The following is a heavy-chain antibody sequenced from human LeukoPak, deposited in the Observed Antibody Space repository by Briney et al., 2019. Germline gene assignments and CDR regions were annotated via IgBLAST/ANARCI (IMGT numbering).Heavy chain of an antibody. V-gene: IGHV4-4*07. CDR1: GGSISSYY. J-gene: IGHJ4*02. CDR2: IYTSGST. CDR3: ARDTYEYSSGYIDYFDS. D-gene: IGHD3-22*01. Sequence: SETLSLTCTVSGGSISSYYWSWIRQPAGKGLEWIGRIYTSGSTSYNPSLKSRVTMSVDTSKNQFSLKLSSVTAADTAVYYCARDTYEYSSGYIDYFDSWGPGTLVTVSS.